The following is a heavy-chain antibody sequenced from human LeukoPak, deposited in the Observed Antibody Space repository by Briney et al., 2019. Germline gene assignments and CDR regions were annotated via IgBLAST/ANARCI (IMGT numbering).Heavy chain of an antibody. CDR1: GFTFSSYA. CDR3: AKSSSRYYDSSGQYTDY. D-gene: IGHD3-22*01. V-gene: IGHV3-23*01. J-gene: IGHJ4*02. CDR2: ISGSGGST. Sequence: GGSLRLSCAASGFTFSSYAVSWVRQAPGKGLEWVSAISGSGGSTYYADSVKGRFTISRDNSKNTLYLQMNSLRAEDTAVYYCAKSSSRYYDSSGQYTDYWGQGTLVTVSS.